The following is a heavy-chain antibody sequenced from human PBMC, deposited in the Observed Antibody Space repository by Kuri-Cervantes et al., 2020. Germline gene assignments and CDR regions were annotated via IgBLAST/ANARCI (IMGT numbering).Heavy chain of an antibody. CDR2: FDPEDGET. V-gene: IGHV1-24*01. J-gene: IGHJ6*03. CDR3: GTSCYGEYYYYIDV. D-gene: IGHD2-2*01. CDR1: GYTLTELS. Sequence: ASVKVSCKVSGYTLTELSMHWVRQAPGKGLEWMGGFDPEDGETIYAQKFQGRVTITADESTSTAYMELSSLRSEDTAVYYCGTSCYGEYYYYIDVWGKGTTVTVSS.